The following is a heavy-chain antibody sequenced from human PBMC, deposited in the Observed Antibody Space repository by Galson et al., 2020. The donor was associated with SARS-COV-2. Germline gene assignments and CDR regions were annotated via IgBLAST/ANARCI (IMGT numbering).Heavy chain of an antibody. CDR3: AKGLMYYYYGMDV. D-gene: IGHD3-16*01. J-gene: IGHJ6*02. Sequence: GGSLSLSCAASGFTFSSYAIHSVRQAPGKRLEWVAVICYDGSNQYYAASVKGRFIISRDNSKNTLNLQMNSLRAEDTAVDYCAKGLMYYYYGMDVWGQGTTVTGSS. CDR1: GFTFSSYA. V-gene: IGHV3-33*06. CDR2: ICYDGSNQ.